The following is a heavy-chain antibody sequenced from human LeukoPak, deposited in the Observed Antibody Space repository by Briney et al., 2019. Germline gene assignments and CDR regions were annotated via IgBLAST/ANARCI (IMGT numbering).Heavy chain of an antibody. CDR1: GFTFSSYG. D-gene: IGHD5-24*01. CDR2: IWYDGSNK. J-gene: IGHJ4*02. V-gene: IGHV3-33*01. CDR3: ALTDGYGGGNDY. Sequence: PGRSLRLSCAASGFTFSSYGMHWVRQAPGKGLEWVAVIWYDGSNKYYPDSVKGRFTISRDNSKNTLYLQMNSLRAEDTAVYYCALTDGYGGGNDYWGQGTLVTVSS.